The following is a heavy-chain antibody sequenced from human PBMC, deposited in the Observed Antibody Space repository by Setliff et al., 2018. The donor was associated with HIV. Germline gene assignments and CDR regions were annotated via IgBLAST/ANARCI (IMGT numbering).Heavy chain of an antibody. J-gene: IGHJ6*03. CDR1: GGSISSYY. CDR3: ARVSKTYWYSIPRDYYHHMDV. D-gene: IGHD2-8*02. V-gene: IGHV4-59*12. Sequence: PSETLSLTCTASGGSISSYYWSWIRQPPGKGLEWIGYIYYSGSTNYNPSLKSRVTISVDTSKNQFSLKLSSVSAADTAVYYCARVSKTYWYSIPRDYYHHMDVWGKGTTVTVSS. CDR2: IYYSGST.